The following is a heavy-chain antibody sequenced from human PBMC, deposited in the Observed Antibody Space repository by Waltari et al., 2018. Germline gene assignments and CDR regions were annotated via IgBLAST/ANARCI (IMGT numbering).Heavy chain of an antibody. CDR3: ARDEITNWNFFDY. D-gene: IGHD1-1*01. J-gene: IGHJ4*02. Sequence: QVQLQESGPGLVKPSATLSLTCAVSGYSISSASYWGWIRQSPGKGLEWIGSIYHTESTYYNPSLKSRVTISVDTSKNQFSLKLSSVTAADTAVYYCARDEITNWNFFDYWGQGLLVTVSS. CDR1: GYSISSASY. CDR2: IYHTEST. V-gene: IGHV4-38-2*02.